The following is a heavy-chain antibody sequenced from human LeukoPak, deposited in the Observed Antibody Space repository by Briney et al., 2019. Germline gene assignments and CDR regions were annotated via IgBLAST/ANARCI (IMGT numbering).Heavy chain of an antibody. V-gene: IGHV1-2*02. CDR1: GFTFTGYY. CDR2: INPHSGGP. CDR3: ARGGDGYINNWFAP. J-gene: IGHJ5*02. D-gene: IGHD5-24*01. Sequence: ASLKVSCKASGFTFTGYYIHWVRQAPGQGLEWMGWINPHSGGPNYAQKFQARVTMTRDTSISTAYMGLSSLRSDDTAVYYCARGGDGYINNWFAPWGQGTLVTVSS.